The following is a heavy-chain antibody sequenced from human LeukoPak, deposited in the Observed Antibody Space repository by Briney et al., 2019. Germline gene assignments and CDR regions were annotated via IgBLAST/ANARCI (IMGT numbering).Heavy chain of an antibody. D-gene: IGHD2-2*01. V-gene: IGHV4-61*01. CDR3: ARDKVVVVPAALTPQYYYYYGMDV. CDR2: IYYSGST. Sequence: SETLSLTCTVSGGSVSSGSYYWSWIRQPPGKGLEWIGYIYYSGSTNYNPSLMSRVTISVDTSKNQFSLKLSSVTAADTAVYYCARDKVVVVPAALTPQYYYYYGMDVWGKGTTVTVSS. CDR1: GGSVSSGSYY. J-gene: IGHJ6*04.